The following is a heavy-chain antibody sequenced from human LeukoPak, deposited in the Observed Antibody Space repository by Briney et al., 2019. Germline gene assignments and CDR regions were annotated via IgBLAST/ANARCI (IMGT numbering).Heavy chain of an antibody. CDR1: GGSISSDS. Sequence: SETLSLTCTVSGGSISSDSWSWIRQAPGKGLEWIGDMYYSGSTNYDPSLKSRVSISVDPSKNHFSLKLSSVTAADTAVYYCARIKPEAQLWFDYWGQGSLVTVSS. V-gene: IGHV4-59*01. CDR2: MYYSGST. J-gene: IGHJ5*01. CDR3: ARIKPEAQLWFDY. D-gene: IGHD1-14*01.